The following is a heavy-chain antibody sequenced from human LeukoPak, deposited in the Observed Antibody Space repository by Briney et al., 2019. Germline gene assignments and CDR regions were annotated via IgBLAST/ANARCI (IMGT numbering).Heavy chain of an antibody. CDR2: ISYDGSNK. D-gene: IGHD4-17*01. CDR3: ARGGYGDYDARCYFDY. CDR1: GFTFSSYG. Sequence: PGGSLRLSCAASGFTFSSYGMHWVRQAPGKGLEWVAVISYDGSNKYYADSVKGRFTISRDDSKNTLYLQMNSLRAEDTAVYYCARGGYGDYDARCYFDYWGQGTLVTVSS. J-gene: IGHJ4*02. V-gene: IGHV3-30*03.